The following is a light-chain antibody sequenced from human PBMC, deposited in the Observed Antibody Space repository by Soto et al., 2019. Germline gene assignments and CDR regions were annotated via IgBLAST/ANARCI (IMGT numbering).Light chain of an antibody. CDR1: QSVNSNY. CDR3: QQYHSAPYT. Sequence: EIVLTQSPGTLSLSPGERATLSCRASQSVNSNYLAWYQQKPGRAPRLLIYVASSRATGIPDRFRGSGSGTDFTLTISRLEPEDFAVYYCQQYHSAPYTFGQGTKLEIK. J-gene: IGKJ2*01. V-gene: IGKV3-20*01. CDR2: VAS.